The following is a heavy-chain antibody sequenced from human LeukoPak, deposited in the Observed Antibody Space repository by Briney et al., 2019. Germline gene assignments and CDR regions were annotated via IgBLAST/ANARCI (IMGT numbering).Heavy chain of an antibody. CDR2: IIPIFGTA. V-gene: IGHV1-69*05. CDR3: ARGIAARPADY. J-gene: IGHJ4*02. CDR1: GGTFSSYA. Sequence: ASVKISCKASGGTFSSYAISSVRQAPGQALEWMGGIIPIFGTANYAQKFQGRVTITTDESTSTAYMELSSLRSEDTAVYYCARGIAARPADYWGQGTLVTVSS. D-gene: IGHD6-6*01.